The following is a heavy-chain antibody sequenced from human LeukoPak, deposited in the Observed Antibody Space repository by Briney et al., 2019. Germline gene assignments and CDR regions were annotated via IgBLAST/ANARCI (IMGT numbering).Heavy chain of an antibody. D-gene: IGHD3-3*01. CDR2: IYTSGST. Sequence: SETPSLTCTVSGGSISSYYWSWIRQPAGKGLEWIGRIYTSGSTNYNPSLKSRVTMSVDTSKNQFSLKLSSVTAADTAVYYCARETIFGIYYYYMDVWGKGTTVTVSS. J-gene: IGHJ6*03. CDR3: ARETIFGIYYYYMDV. V-gene: IGHV4-4*07. CDR1: GGSISSYY.